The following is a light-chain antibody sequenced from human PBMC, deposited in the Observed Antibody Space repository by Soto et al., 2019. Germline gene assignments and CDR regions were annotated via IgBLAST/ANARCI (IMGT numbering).Light chain of an antibody. CDR2: ATS. V-gene: IGKV1-39*01. CDR1: QSISTY. CDR3: QKAYSTPWK. J-gene: IGKJ1*01. Sequence: DIRGTQSPSSLSASVVDGVTITCLASQSISTYLHWYQQKPGTAPKLLIYATSNLQSGVPSRFSGSGSGTDFTLTINSLQPEDSATYYCQKAYSTPWKFGQGTKVDIK.